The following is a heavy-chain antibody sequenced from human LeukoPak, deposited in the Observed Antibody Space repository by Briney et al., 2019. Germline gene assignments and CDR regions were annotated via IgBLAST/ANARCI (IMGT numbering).Heavy chain of an antibody. J-gene: IGHJ5*02. CDR1: GFTFSSYW. CDR3: ARDLDYGGNLPYS. Sequence: GGSLRLSCAASGFTFSSYWMNWVRQAPGKGLEWVANIKQDGSEKYYVDSVKGRFTISRDNAKNSLYLQMNSLRAEDTAVYYCARDLDYGGNLPYSWGQGTLLTVSS. CDR2: IKQDGSEK. D-gene: IGHD4-23*01. V-gene: IGHV3-7*01.